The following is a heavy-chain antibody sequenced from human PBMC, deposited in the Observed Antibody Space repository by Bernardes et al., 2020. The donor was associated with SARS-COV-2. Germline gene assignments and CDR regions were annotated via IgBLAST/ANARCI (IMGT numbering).Heavy chain of an antibody. CDR3: ARSDIVTTWGDY. V-gene: IGHV3-23*01. J-gene: IGHJ4*02. CDR1: GFTFSAHA. D-gene: IGHD5-12*01. CDR2: ISGSGAA. Sequence: GGSLRLSCAASGFTFSAHAMNWVRQTPGKGLEWVSSISGSGAAYYAEAVKGRFTISRDNAQNTVYLQMNNLRADDTAVYYCARSDIVTTWGDYWGQGTLVTVSS.